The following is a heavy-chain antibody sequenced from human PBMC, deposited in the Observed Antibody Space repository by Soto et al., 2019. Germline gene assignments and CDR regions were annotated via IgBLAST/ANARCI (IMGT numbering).Heavy chain of an antibody. CDR1: GFTFSSFL. Sequence: GGSLRLSCAASGFTFSSFLMSWVRQAPGKGLEWVANIKQDGSEKYYVDSVKGRFTISRDNAKNSLYLQMSSLRAEDTAVYYCVRALCSSINCYMGYFDYWGQGTPVTVSS. J-gene: IGHJ4*02. D-gene: IGHD2-2*02. V-gene: IGHV3-7*01. CDR2: IKQDGSEK. CDR3: VRALCSSINCYMGYFDY.